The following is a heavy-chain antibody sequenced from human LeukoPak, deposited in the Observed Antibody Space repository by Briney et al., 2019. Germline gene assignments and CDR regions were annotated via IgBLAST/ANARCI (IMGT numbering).Heavy chain of an antibody. V-gene: IGHV3-30*03. J-gene: IGHJ6*02. CDR2: ISDAGRSE. Sequence: GGSLRLSCAASGFSFRNYGMHWVRQAPGKGMEWVAVISDAGRSENYADSVKGRFTISKDNSRNTLYLQMNSLRVEDTAVYYCARDNKLRFLEWLLYHRYYGMDVWGQGTTVTVSS. D-gene: IGHD3-3*01. CDR3: ARDNKLRFLEWLLYHRYYGMDV. CDR1: GFSFRNYG.